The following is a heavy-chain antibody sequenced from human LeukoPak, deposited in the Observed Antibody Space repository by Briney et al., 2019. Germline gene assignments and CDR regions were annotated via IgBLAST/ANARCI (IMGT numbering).Heavy chain of an antibody. CDR1: GGSVSSGSYY. J-gene: IGHJ3*02. CDR2: IYYSGST. V-gene: IGHV4-61*01. Sequence: SETLSLTCTVSGGSVSSGSYYWSWIRQPPGKGLEWIGYIYYSGSTNYNPSLKSRVTISVDTSKNQFSLKLSSVTAADTAVYYCARDARGGQTFNPADAFDIWGQGTMVTVSS. D-gene: IGHD1-14*01. CDR3: ARDARGGQTFNPADAFDI.